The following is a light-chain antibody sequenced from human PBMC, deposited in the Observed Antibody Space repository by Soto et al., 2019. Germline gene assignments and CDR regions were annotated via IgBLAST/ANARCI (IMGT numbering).Light chain of an antibody. Sequence: QSVLTQPPSASGSPGQSVTISCTGTSSDVGGYNYVSWYQQHPGKAPKLMIYEVSKRPSGVPARFSGSKSGNTASLTVSGLQAEDEADYYCSSYAGSITYVLFGGGTKLTVL. J-gene: IGLJ2*01. V-gene: IGLV2-8*01. CDR3: SSYAGSITYVL. CDR2: EVS. CDR1: SSDVGGYNY.